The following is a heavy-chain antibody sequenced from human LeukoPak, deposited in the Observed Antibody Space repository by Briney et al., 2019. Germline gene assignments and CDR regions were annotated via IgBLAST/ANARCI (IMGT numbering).Heavy chain of an antibody. CDR2: ISWNSGSI. V-gene: IGHV3-9*01. CDR1: GFTFDDYA. CDR3: AKDRLTRVGSGSSFDY. Sequence: GGSLRLSCAASGFTFDDYAMHWVRQAPGKGLEWVSGISWNSGSIGYADSVKGRFTISRDNAKNSLYLQMNSLRAEDTALYYCAKDRLTRVGSGSSFDYWGQGTLVTVSS. J-gene: IGHJ4*02. D-gene: IGHD3-10*01.